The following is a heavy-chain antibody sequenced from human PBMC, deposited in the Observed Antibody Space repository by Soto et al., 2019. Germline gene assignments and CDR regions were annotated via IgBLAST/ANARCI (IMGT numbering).Heavy chain of an antibody. CDR2: ISASSGNT. CDR3: ANTYYYGAGTYRPPDY. Sequence: EVQLLESGGGLVQPGGSLRLSCAASGFIFSSYAMGWVRQAPGKGLEWVSAISASSGNTYFADSVKGRFTISRDNSKNTLYLQMNSLRAEDTAIYYCANTYYYGAGTYRPPDYWGQGTLVTVSS. CDR1: GFIFSSYA. J-gene: IGHJ4*02. D-gene: IGHD3-10*01. V-gene: IGHV3-23*01.